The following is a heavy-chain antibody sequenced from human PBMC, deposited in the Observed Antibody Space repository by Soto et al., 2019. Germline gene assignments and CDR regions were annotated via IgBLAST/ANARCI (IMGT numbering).Heavy chain of an antibody. V-gene: IGHV1-18*01. CDR1: GYTLTSYG. J-gene: IGHJ5*02. Sequence: GASVKVSCTACGYTLTSYGSSWVRHAPGQGLEWIGWISAYNGNTNYAQKLQGRVTMTTDTSTSTAYMELRSLRSDDTAVYYCARDQRIVGATLRRIRVYWFDPWGQGTLVTVSS. CDR2: ISAYNGNT. D-gene: IGHD1-26*01. CDR3: ARDQRIVGATLRRIRVYWFDP.